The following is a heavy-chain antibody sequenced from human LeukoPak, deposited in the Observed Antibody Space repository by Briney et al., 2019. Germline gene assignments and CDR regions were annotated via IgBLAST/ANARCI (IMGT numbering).Heavy chain of an antibody. CDR2: ISGSGGST. V-gene: IGHV3-23*01. CDR1: GFTFSSYA. J-gene: IGHJ6*02. D-gene: IGHD3-3*01. CDR3: AKDRITIFGVVIKNYYYYGMDV. Sequence: RGSLRLSCAASGFTFSSYAMSWGRQAPGKGLEWVSAISGSGGSTYYADSVKGLFTISRDNSKNTLYLQMNSLRAEDTAVYYCAKDRITIFGVVIKNYYYYGMDVWGQGATVTVSS.